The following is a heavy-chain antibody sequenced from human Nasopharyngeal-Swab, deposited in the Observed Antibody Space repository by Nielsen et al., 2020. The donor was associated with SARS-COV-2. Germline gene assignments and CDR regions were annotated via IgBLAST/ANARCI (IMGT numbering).Heavy chain of an antibody. CDR3: ARVLDGYNGFDY. CDR1: GRSVSSKY. V-gene: IGHV3-53*01. D-gene: IGHD5-24*01. J-gene: IGHJ4*02. CDR2: IYPGGST. Sequence: GEALKISWAASGRSVSSKYRGGVRQAPGKGLEWVSIIYPGGSTYYADSVKGRFTISRDSSRNTLYLQMNSLTAEDTAVYYCARVLDGYNGFDYWGQGTLVTVSS.